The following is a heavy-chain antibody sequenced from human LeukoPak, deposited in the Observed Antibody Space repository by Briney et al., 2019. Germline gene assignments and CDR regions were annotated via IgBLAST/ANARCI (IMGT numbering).Heavy chain of an antibody. J-gene: IGHJ4*02. V-gene: IGHV1-18*04. CDR3: ASGKVPAAMSAFDY. Sequence: ASVKVSCKASGYTFTGYYMHWVRQAPGQGLEWMGWISAYNGNTNYAQKLQGRVTMTTDTSTSTAYMELSSLRSEDTAVYYCASGKVPAAMSAFDYWGQGTLVTVSS. D-gene: IGHD2-2*01. CDR1: GYTFTGYY. CDR2: ISAYNGNT.